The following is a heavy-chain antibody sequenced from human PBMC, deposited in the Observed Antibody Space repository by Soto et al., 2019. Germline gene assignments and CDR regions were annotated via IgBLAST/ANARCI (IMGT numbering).Heavy chain of an antibody. V-gene: IGHV1-18*01. Sequence: ASVKVSCKTSGYTFTTYGIAWVRQAPGQGLEWMGWISTSKGNTNYAQKFQGRVTMTTDTSTSTAYMELRSLRSDDTAVYCCATRSPAFDFWGQGTLVTVSS. CDR1: GYTFTTYG. J-gene: IGHJ4*02. CDR2: ISTSKGNT. CDR3: ATRSPAFDF.